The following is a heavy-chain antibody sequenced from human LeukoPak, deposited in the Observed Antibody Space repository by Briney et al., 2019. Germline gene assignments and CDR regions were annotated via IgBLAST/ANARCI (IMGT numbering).Heavy chain of an antibody. D-gene: IGHD3-22*01. CDR3: ARGPGGPFRVYYYDSSGYFWFDP. CDR1: GGSISSYY. CDR2: IYTSGST. J-gene: IGHJ5*02. V-gene: IGHV4-4*07. Sequence: SETLSLTCTVSGGSISSYYWSWIRQPAGKGLEWIGRIYTSGSTNYNPSLKSRVTMSVDTSKNQFSLKLSSVTAADTAVYYCARGPGGPFRVYYYDSSGYFWFDPWGQGTLVTVSS.